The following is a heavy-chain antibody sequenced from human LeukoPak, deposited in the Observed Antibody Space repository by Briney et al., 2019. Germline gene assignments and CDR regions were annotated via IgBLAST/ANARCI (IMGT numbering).Heavy chain of an antibody. CDR1: GGSFSGYY. CDR2: INHSGST. Sequence: SETLSLTCAVYGGSFSGYYWSWIRQPPRKGLEWIGEINHSGSTNYNPSLKSRVTISVDTSKNQFSLKLSSVTAADTAVYYCARGPLRITMIVVVTQVAFDIWGQGTMVTVSS. D-gene: IGHD3-22*01. CDR3: ARGPLRITMIVVVTQVAFDI. V-gene: IGHV4-34*01. J-gene: IGHJ3*02.